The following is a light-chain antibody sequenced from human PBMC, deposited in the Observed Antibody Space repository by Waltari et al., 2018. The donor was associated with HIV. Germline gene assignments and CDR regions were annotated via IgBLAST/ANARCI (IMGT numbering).Light chain of an antibody. V-gene: IGLV2-23*02. CDR2: EVS. Sequence: QSALTQPASVSGSPGQSITLSCTGSSSDVGTYTHVSWYQQHPGKAPRLIIYEVSKRPSGVSNRYSASKSGKTASLTVSGLRAEDEADYYCSSYAGSSTFVIFGGGTKLTVL. CDR1: SSDVGTYTH. CDR3: SSYAGSSTFVI. J-gene: IGLJ2*01.